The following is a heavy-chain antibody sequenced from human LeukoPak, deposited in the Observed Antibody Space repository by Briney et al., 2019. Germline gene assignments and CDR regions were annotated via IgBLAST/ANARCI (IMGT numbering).Heavy chain of an antibody. CDR2: ISGTTSGT. Sequence: GGSLGLSCAVSTFTVASNYMSWVRQAPGKGLEWVSGISGTTSGTYYADSVKGRFTISRDNSKNTLFLQVNSLRAEDTAVYYCAKVRTYFYHGLDVWGQGTTVTVSS. V-gene: IGHV3-23*01. J-gene: IGHJ6*02. CDR1: TFTVASNY. CDR3: AKVRTYFYHGLDV. D-gene: IGHD1-14*01.